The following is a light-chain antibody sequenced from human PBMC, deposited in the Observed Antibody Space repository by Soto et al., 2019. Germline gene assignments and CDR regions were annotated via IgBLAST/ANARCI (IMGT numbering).Light chain of an antibody. V-gene: IGLV2-14*01. CDR1: GRDIGAYDY. J-gene: IGLJ1*01. CDR2: GVK. Sequence: QSVLTQPASVSGSPGQSITISCTGSGRDIGAYDYVSWYQQHPGKAPKLLIYGVKNRPSGVSYRFSASKPAFTASLTISGLQAEDEAHYYCSSYTTSYFYVFXPGTKVTVL. CDR3: SSYTTSYFYV.